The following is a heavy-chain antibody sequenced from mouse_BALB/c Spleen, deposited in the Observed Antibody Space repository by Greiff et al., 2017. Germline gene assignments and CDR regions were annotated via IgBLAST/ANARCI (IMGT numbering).Heavy chain of an antibody. CDR3: ALYGNFAY. V-gene: IGHV1-87*01. D-gene: IGHD2-1*01. CDR2: IYPGDGDT. CDR1: GYTFTSYW. J-gene: IGHJ3*01. Sequence: QVQLQQSGAELARPGASVKLSCKASGYTFTSYWMQWVKQRPGQGLEWIGAIYPGDGDTRYTQKFKGKATLTADKSSSTAYMQLSSLASEDSAVYYCALYGNFAYWGQGTLVTVSA.